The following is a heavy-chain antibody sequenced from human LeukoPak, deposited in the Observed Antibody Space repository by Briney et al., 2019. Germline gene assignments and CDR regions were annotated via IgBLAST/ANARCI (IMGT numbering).Heavy chain of an antibody. CDR2: ISSSSSTI. CDR3: ARVPVPDY. CDR1: GFTFSSYS. Sequence: PGGSLRLSCAASGFTFSSYSMNWVRQAPGKGLEWVSYISSSSSTIYYADSVKGRFTISRDNAKNSLYLQMNSLRAEDTAVYYCARVPVPDYWGQGTLVTVSS. J-gene: IGHJ4*02. V-gene: IGHV3-48*04.